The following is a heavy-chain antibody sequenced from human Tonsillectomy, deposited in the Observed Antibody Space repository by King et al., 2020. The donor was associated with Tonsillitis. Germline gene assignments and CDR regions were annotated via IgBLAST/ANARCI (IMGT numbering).Heavy chain of an antibody. Sequence: VQLVESGGGLAQPGGSLRLSCAASGFTFSVYAMIWVRQAPGKGLEWVSFINLGGDTTSYADTVKGRFTISRDTSKNTLYLQMNSLRAEDTAVYYCASNVGNINGPDVWGRGTLVTVSS. CDR2: INLGGDTT. D-gene: IGHD3-9*01. J-gene: IGHJ2*01. CDR3: ASNVGNINGPDV. CDR1: GFTFSVYA. V-gene: IGHV3-23*04.